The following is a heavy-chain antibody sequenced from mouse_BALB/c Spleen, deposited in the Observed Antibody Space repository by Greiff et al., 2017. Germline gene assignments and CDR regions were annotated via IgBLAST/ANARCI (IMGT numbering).Heavy chain of an antibody. Sequence: VKLMESGPGLVAPSQCLSISCTASGFSLTSYGVSWVRQPPGEGLEWLGVIWGDGSTNYHSALISRLSISTDNSKSQVYLKLNSLQTDDTATYYCAKNDRLGPMDYWGQGTSVTVSS. CDR2: IWGDGST. J-gene: IGHJ4*01. CDR1: GFSLTSYG. V-gene: IGHV2-3*01. D-gene: IGHD4-1*01. CDR3: AKNDRLGPMDY.